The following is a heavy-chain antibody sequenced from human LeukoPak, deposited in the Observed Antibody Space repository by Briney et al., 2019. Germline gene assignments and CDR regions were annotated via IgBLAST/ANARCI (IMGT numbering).Heavy chain of an antibody. J-gene: IGHJ4*02. Sequence: PGGSLRPSCAASGFTFSDSGMTWLRQTPGKGLEWVSGIIANGQKASYADSVRGRFIISRDNSKNTFYLEINSLSVEDTAMYYCAKADDNMKSYAFWGPGTLVTVSP. D-gene: IGHD2-2*01. CDR3: AKADDNMKSYAF. CDR2: IIANGQKA. CDR1: GFTFSDSG. V-gene: IGHV3-23*01.